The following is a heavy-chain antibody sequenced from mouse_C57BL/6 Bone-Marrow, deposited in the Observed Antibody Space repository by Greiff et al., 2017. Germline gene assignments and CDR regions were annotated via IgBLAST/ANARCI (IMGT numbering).Heavy chain of an antibody. CDR3: ATAGRNWALDY. J-gene: IGHJ2*01. CDR2: INPGSGGT. V-gene: IGHV1-54*01. CDR1: GYAFTNYL. D-gene: IGHD4-1*02. Sequence: QVQLKESGAELVRPGTSVKVSCKASGYAFTNYLIEWVKQRPGQGLEWIGVINPGSGGTNYNEKFKGKATLTADKSSSTAYMQLSSLTSEDSAVYFCATAGRNWALDYWGQGTTLTVSS.